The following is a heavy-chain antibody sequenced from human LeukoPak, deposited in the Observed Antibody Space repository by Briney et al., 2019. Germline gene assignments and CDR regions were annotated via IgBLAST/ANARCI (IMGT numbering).Heavy chain of an antibody. D-gene: IGHD2-8*02. Sequence: SETLSLTCAVYDVSFSGHFWRWIRQPPGKGLEWIGKINHSGSTNYNPSLKSRVTISVDTSKNQFSLKLSSVTAADTAVYYCARVVKRLVPFDYWGQGTLVTVSS. CDR3: ARVVKRLVPFDY. CDR1: DVSFSGHF. J-gene: IGHJ4*02. V-gene: IGHV4-34*01. CDR2: INHSGST.